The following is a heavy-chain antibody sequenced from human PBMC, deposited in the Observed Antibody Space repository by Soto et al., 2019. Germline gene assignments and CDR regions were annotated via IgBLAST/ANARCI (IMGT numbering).Heavy chain of an antibody. CDR3: ARSYYYDSSGYPFYFDY. V-gene: IGHV1-69*01. CDR2: IIPIFGTA. Sequence: QVQLVQSGAEVKKPGSSVKVSCKASGGTFSSYAISWVRQAPGQGLEWMGGIIPIFGTANYAQKFQGRVTITADESTSTAYVELSSLRSEDTAVYYCARSYYYDSSGYPFYFDYWGQGTLVTVSS. D-gene: IGHD3-22*01. CDR1: GGTFSSYA. J-gene: IGHJ4*02.